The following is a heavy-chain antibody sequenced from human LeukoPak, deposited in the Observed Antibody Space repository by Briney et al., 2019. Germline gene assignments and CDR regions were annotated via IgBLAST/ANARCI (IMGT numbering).Heavy chain of an antibody. CDR2: INAGNGNT. D-gene: IGHD3-3*01. CDR1: GGTFSSYA. V-gene: IGHV1-3*01. J-gene: IGHJ4*02. Sequence: ASVKVSCKASGGTFSSYAISWVRQAPGQRLEWMGWINAGNGNTKYSQKFQGRVTITRDTSASTAYMELSSPRSEDTAVYYCATLGPAGFFFDYWGQGTLVTVSS. CDR3: ATLGPAGFFFDY.